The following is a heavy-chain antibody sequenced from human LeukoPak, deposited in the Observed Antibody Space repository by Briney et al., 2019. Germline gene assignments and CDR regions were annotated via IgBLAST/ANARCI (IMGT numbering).Heavy chain of an antibody. D-gene: IGHD6-13*01. J-gene: IGHJ3*02. V-gene: IGHV6-1*01. CDR2: TYYRSKWYN. CDR3: ARDRYPSEQQLASDAFDI. Sequence: SQTLSLTCAISGDSVSSNSAAWNWIRQSPSRGLEWLGRTYYRSKWYNDYAVSVKSRITINPDTSKNQFSLQLNSVTPEDTAVYYCARDRYPSEQQLASDAFDIWGQGTMVTVSS. CDR1: GDSVSSNSAA.